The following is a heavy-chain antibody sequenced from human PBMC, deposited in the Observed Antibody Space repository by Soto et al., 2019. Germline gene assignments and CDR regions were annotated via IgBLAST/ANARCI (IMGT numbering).Heavy chain of an antibody. V-gene: IGHV1-18*01. Sequence: QVQLVQSGAEVKKPGASVKVSCKASGYTFTNYGISWVRQAPGQGLEWMGWISPYNGNTNYVENFQGRVSMTTDTSTITAYMELRRLTCDDKAMYYCARDRIQWLHDGFDIWGQGTMVTVST. CDR2: ISPYNGNT. CDR3: ARDRIQWLHDGFDI. J-gene: IGHJ3*02. D-gene: IGHD6-19*01. CDR1: GYTFTNYG.